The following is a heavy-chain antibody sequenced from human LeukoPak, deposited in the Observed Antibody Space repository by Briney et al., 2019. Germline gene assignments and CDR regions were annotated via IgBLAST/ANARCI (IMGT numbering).Heavy chain of an antibody. J-gene: IGHJ4*02. CDR2: IYYGGST. CDR3: ARRRPGTNGFDD. D-gene: IGHD1-1*01. V-gene: IGHV4-39*01. CDR1: GDSISSSGYY. Sequence: PSETLSLTCTVSGDSISSSGYYWGWIRQPPGKGLEWIGSIYYGGSTFYNPSLKSRVTISVDTSKNQFSLRLISVTAADTAVFYCARRRPGTNGFDDWGQGTLVTVPS.